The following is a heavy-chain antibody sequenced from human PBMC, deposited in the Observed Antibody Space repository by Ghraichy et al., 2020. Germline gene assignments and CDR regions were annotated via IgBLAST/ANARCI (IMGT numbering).Heavy chain of an antibody. V-gene: IGHV4-4*07. J-gene: IGHJ4*02. CDR3: ARELSGSYGQADY. D-gene: IGHD1-26*01. CDR1: GGSISGYY. Sequence: SETLSLTCTVSGGSISGYYWTWIRQSAGKGLEWIGRIYSSGSTSYNPSLRSRLTISVEPSKSQFSLKLSSVTAADTAVYYCARELSGSYGQADYWGRGTQGTVSS. CDR2: IYSSGST.